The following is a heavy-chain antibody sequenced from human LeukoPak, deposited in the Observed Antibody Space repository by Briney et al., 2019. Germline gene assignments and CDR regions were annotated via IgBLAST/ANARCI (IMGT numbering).Heavy chain of an antibody. CDR3: ARDTIVAAGAPSSFDI. CDR1: GYSFFSYY. CDR2: INPFDGDT. D-gene: IGHD6-13*01. Sequence: ASVKVSCKTSGYSFFSYYIHWVRQAPGQGLEWMGIINPFDGDTTYSQNLQGRVIMTGDTSTTTVYMELSSLTSDDTAVYYCARDTIVAAGAPSSFDIWGQGTMVTVSS. J-gene: IGHJ3*02. V-gene: IGHV1-46*01.